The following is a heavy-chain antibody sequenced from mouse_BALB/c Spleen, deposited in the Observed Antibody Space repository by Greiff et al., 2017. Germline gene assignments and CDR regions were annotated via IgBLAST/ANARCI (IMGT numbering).Heavy chain of an antibody. J-gene: IGHJ3*01. Sequence: EVQLVESGGGLVQPGGSLKLSCAASGFTFSSYGMSWVRQTPDKRLELVATINSNGGSTYYPDSVKGRFTISRDNAKNTLYLHMSSRKSEDTAMYYCARDPRAYDYDVAWFAYGGQGTLVTVSA. CDR2: INSNGGST. CDR1: GFTFSSYG. D-gene: IGHD2-4*01. CDR3: ARDPRAYDYDVAWFAY. V-gene: IGHV5-6-3*01.